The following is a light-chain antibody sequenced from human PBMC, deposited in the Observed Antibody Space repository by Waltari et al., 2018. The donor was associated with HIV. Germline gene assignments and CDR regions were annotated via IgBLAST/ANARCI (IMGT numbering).Light chain of an antibody. J-gene: IGLJ2*01. CDR2: DVS. V-gene: IGLV2-14*03. Sequence: QSALTQPASVSGSPGQSITISCTGTSSDVGGYNSVYWYQHHPGKAPKLMIYDVSNRPAGVSNRFSGSKSGNTASLTISGLQAEDEADYYCSSYTSSSTQGVFGGGTKLTVL. CDR3: SSYTSSSTQGV. CDR1: SSDVGGYNS.